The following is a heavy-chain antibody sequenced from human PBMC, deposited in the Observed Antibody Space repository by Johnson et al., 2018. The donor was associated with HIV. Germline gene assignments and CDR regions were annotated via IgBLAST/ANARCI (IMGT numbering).Heavy chain of an antibody. V-gene: IGHV3-30*03. J-gene: IGHJ3*02. CDR2: ISYDGSNK. Sequence: VQLVESGGGVVQPGRSLRVSCGTSGFTFSSYDMHWVRQAPGKGLEWVAVISYDGSNKYYADSVKGRFTISRDNSKNTLYLQMNSLRAEDTAVYYCASGYYDSSGYYPDAFDIWGQGTMVTVSS. D-gene: IGHD3-22*01. CDR1: GFTFSSYD. CDR3: ASGYYDSSGYYPDAFDI.